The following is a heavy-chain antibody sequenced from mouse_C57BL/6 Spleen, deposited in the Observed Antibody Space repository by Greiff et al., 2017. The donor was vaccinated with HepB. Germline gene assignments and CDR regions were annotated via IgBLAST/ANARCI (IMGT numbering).Heavy chain of an antibody. CDR3: AREGRSSSAWFAY. CDR1: GYTFTSYW. J-gene: IGHJ3*01. V-gene: IGHV1-53*01. CDR2: INPSNGGT. Sequence: QVQLQQPGTELVKPGASVKLSCKASGYTFTSYWMHWVKQRPGQGLEWIGNINPSNGGTNYNEKFKSKATLTVDKSSSTAYRQLSSLTSEDSAVYYCAREGRSSSAWFAYWGQGTLVTVSA. D-gene: IGHD1-1*01.